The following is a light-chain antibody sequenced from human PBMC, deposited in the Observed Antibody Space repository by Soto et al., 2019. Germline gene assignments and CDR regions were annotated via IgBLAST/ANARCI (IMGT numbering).Light chain of an antibody. CDR3: TQSTQLPPT. CDR1: QSLLHITGETF. Sequence: DFVMTQTPLSLSVAPGQPASISCKSSQSLLHITGETFLFWYLQKPGQSPQLLIYEVSTRVSGVPDRFSGSGSGTDFTLEISRVETDDVGIYYCTQSTQLPPTSAQGTRLEI. V-gene: IGKV2D-29*02. CDR2: EVS. J-gene: IGKJ5*01.